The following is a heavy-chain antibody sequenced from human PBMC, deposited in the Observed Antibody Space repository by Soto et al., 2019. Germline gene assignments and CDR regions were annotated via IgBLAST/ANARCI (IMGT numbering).Heavy chain of an antibody. CDR1: GYTFTSYY. D-gene: IGHD2-2*03. Sequence: ASVKVSCKASGYTFTSYYMHWVRQAPGQGLEWMGIINPSGGSTSYAQKFQGRVTMTRDTSTSTVYMELSSLRSEDTAVYYCARAVDIVVVPAAMPPYYFDYWGQGTLVTVSS. CDR3: ARAVDIVVVPAAMPPYYFDY. J-gene: IGHJ4*02. V-gene: IGHV1-46*03. CDR2: INPSGGST.